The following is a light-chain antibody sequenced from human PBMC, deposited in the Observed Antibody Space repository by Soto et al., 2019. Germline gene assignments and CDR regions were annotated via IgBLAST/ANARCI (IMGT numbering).Light chain of an antibody. Sequence: QSVLTQPASVSGSPGQSITISCTGTSGDIGTYYLVSWYQQHPGRAPKLIIFEGNKRPSGVSNRFSASKSGNTASLAISGLQAEDEADYHCCSYAGRSTVICGGGTKLTVL. CDR3: CSYAGRSTVI. V-gene: IGLV2-23*01. CDR2: EGN. J-gene: IGLJ2*01. CDR1: SGDIGTYYL.